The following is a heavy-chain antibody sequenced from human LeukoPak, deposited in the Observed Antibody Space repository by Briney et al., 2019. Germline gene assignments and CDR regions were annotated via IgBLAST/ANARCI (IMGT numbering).Heavy chain of an antibody. Sequence: GASVKVSCKVSGYTLTELSMHWVRQAPGKGLEWMGGFGPEDGETIYAQKFQGRVTMTEDTSTDTAYMELSSLRSEDTAVYYCAATMPGQLWLDYWGQGTLVTVSS. D-gene: IGHD5-18*01. CDR1: GYTLTELS. J-gene: IGHJ4*02. CDR2: FGPEDGET. CDR3: AATMPGQLWLDY. V-gene: IGHV1-24*01.